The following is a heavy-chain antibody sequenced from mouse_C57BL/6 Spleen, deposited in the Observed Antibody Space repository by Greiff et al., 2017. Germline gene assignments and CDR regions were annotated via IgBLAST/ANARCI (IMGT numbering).Heavy chain of an antibody. D-gene: IGHD2-4*01. CDR2: IYPETGGT. CDR1: GFTINDDY. Sequence: EVQLQQSGAELVRPGASVKLSCTASGFTINDDYMHWVKQRPEQGLEWIGWIYPETGGTDYASKFQGKATITADTSSSTAYLQLSSLTSEDTAVYDCTTSEYDDSMDYWGQGTSVTVSS. J-gene: IGHJ4*01. V-gene: IGHV14-4*01. CDR3: TTSEYDDSMDY.